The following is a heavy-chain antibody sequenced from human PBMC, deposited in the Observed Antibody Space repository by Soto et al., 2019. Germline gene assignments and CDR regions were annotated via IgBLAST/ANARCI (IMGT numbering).Heavy chain of an antibody. Sequence: SETLSLTCTVSGGSISSGDYYWSWIRQPPGKGLEWIGYIYYSGSTYYNPSLKSRVTISVDTSKNQFSLKLSSVTAADTAVYYCARAGGDYYDSSGYYYDWFDPWGQGTLVTVSS. CDR2: IYYSGST. V-gene: IGHV4-30-4*01. CDR3: ARAGGDYYDSSGYYYDWFDP. D-gene: IGHD3-22*01. J-gene: IGHJ5*02. CDR1: GGSISSGDYY.